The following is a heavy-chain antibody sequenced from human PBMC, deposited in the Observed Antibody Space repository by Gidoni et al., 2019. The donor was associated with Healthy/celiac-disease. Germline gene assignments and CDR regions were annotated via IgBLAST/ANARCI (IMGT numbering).Heavy chain of an antibody. J-gene: IGHJ2*01. CDR3: AKATPIVVVPAAEHPISDLPYFDL. D-gene: IGHD2-2*01. CDR2: ISGSGGST. CDR1: GFTFSSYA. V-gene: IGHV3-23*01. Sequence: EVQLLESGGGLVQPGGSLRLSCAASGFTFSSYAMSWLRQAPGKGLEWVSAISGSGGSTYYADSVKGRFTISRDNSKNTLYLQMNSLRAEDTAVYYCAKATPIVVVPAAEHPISDLPYFDLWGRGTLVTVSS.